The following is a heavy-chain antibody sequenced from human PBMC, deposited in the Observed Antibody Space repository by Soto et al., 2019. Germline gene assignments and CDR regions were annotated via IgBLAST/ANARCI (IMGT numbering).Heavy chain of an antibody. J-gene: IGHJ4*02. V-gene: IGHV3-23*01. CDR3: ASRSSGWYFDS. CDR1: GFTFSSYA. CDR2: ISGSGGST. Sequence: PGGSLRLSCAASGFTFSSYAMSWVRQAPGKGLEWVSVISGSGGSTYYADSVKGRFTISRDNSKNTLYLQMNSLRAEDTAVYYWASRSSGWYFDSWGQGTLVTVSS. D-gene: IGHD6-19*01.